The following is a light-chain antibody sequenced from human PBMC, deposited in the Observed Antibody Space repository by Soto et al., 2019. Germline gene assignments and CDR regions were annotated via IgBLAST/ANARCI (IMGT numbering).Light chain of an antibody. V-gene: IGLV1-44*01. Sequence: QSVLTQPPSASGTPGQRVTISFSGSTSNTGSNTVNWYQQLPGTAPKLLIYSNNQRPSGVPDRFSGSKSGTSASLAISGLQSEDEADYYCAAWDDSLNGHVVFGGGTKLTVL. CDR1: TSNTGSNT. CDR3: AAWDDSLNGHVV. J-gene: IGLJ2*01. CDR2: SNN.